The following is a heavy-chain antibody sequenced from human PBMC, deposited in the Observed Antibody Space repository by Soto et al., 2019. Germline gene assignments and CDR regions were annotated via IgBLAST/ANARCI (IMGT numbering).Heavy chain of an antibody. J-gene: IGHJ4*02. CDR2: IKRKSDGGTT. Sequence: PGGSLRLSCAASGFTFSNAWMSWFRQAPGKGLEWVGRIKRKSDGGTTDYAAPVKGRFTISRDDSKNTLYLQMNSLKTEDTAVYYCTTGLSSGYYNFDYWGQGTPVTVSS. CDR1: GFTFSNAW. V-gene: IGHV3-15*01. CDR3: TTGLSSGYYNFDY. D-gene: IGHD3-22*01.